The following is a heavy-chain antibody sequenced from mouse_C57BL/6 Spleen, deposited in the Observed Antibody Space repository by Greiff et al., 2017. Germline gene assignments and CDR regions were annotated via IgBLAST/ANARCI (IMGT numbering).Heavy chain of an antibody. J-gene: IGHJ1*03. CDR1: GYTFTSYW. V-gene: IGHV1-52*01. CDR3: AREVVARHWYFDV. D-gene: IGHD1-1*01. CDR2: IDPSDSET. Sequence: QVQLQQPGAELVRPGSSVKLSCKASGYTFTSYWMHWVKQRPIQGLEWIGNIDPSDSETHYNQKFKDKATLTVDKSSSTAYMQLSSLTSEDSAVYYCAREVVARHWYFDVWGTGTTVTVSS.